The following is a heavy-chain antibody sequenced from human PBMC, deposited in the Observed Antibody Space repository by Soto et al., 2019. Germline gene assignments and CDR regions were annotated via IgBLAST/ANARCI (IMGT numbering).Heavy chain of an antibody. CDR1: GGSFSGFY. J-gene: IGHJ6*02. Sequence: SETLSLTCAVSGGSFSGFYWTWIRQPPGEGLEWIGEINHSGTTNFNPSLRSRLTISLDSSKKHFSLKLTSMTAADAAVYYCARADRTLVTSYGLDVWGQGXTVTVSS. CDR3: ARADRTLVTSYGLDV. CDR2: INHSGTT. V-gene: IGHV4-34*01. D-gene: IGHD2-21*02.